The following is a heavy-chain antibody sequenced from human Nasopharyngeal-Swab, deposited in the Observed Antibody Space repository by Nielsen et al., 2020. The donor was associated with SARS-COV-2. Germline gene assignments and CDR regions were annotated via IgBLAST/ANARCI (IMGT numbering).Heavy chain of an antibody. J-gene: IGHJ5*02. V-gene: IGHV1-3*01. Sequence: ASVKVSCKASGYTFTSYAMHWVRQAPGQRLEWMGWINAGNGNTKYSQKFQGRVTITRDTSASTAYMELSTLRSEDTAVYYCARGYCSSTSCYTLVDPWGQGTLVTVSP. CDR2: INAGNGNT. D-gene: IGHD2-2*02. CDR1: GYTFTSYA. CDR3: ARGYCSSTSCYTLVDP.